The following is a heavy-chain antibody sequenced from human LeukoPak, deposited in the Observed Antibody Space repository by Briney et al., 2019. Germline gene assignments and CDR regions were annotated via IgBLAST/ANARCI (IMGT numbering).Heavy chain of an antibody. CDR1: GGSFRGYY. CDR2: INHSGCT. V-gene: IGHV4-34*01. CDR3: ARFRTGTRRGGRNWVDP. D-gene: IGHD1-1*01. Sequence: SETLSLTCAVWGGSFRGYYWSWIRRPPGKGLEGIGEINHSGCTNYNPSRKSRVTISVDTSKNQFSLKLSSAAAAGPAGVYRARFRTGTRRGGRNWVDPWGQGTLVTVSS. J-gene: IGHJ5*02.